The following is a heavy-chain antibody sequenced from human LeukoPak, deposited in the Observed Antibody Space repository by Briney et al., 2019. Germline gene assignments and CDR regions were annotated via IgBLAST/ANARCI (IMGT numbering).Heavy chain of an antibody. CDR2: ISSSSSYI. V-gene: IGHV3-21*06. D-gene: IGHD3-10*01. CDR1: GFTFSSYS. CDR3: AKDYASGYYFDY. Sequence: GGSLRLSCAASGFTFSSYSMNWVRQAPGEGLEWVSSISSSSSYIYYADSAKGRFTISRDNAKNSLYLQMNSLRAEDTAVYYCAKDYASGYYFDYWGQGTLVTVSS. J-gene: IGHJ4*02.